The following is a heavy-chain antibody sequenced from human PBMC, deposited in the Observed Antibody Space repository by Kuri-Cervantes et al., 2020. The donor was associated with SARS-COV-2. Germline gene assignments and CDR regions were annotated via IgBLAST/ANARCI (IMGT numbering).Heavy chain of an antibody. CDR3: ARGRGYHDSSGYYFDS. V-gene: IGHV4-61*02. CDR1: GGSISGDTYY. D-gene: IGHD3-22*01. J-gene: IGHJ4*02. CDR2: IYSSGNT. Sequence: SCTVSGGSISGDTYYWSWVRQPAGEGLEWIGRIYSSGNTNYNPSLKSRVTISEDTSKNQFSLKLTSVTAADTAVYFCARGRGYHDSSGYYFDSWGQGTLVTVSS.